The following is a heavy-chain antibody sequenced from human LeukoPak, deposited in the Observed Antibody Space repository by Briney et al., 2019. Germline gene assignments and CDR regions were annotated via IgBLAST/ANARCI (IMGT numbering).Heavy chain of an antibody. Sequence: GGSLRLSCAASGFTFSSYAMSWVRQAPGKGLEWVSGISFSGGSTYYSDSVKGRFTISRDNSKNTLYLEMSSLRAEDTAEYYCAESRCSTSCYGGDVWGQGTTVTVS. D-gene: IGHD2-2*01. V-gene: IGHV3-23*01. J-gene: IGHJ6*02. CDR3: AESRCSTSCYGGDV. CDR1: GFTFSSYA. CDR2: ISFSGGST.